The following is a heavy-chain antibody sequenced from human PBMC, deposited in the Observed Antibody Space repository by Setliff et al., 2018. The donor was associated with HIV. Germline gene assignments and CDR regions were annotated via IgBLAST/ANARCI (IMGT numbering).Heavy chain of an antibody. CDR1: GLTFSSYT. Sequence: PGGSLRLSCAASGLTFSSYTMNWVRQAPGKGLEWVSSISSSSSYIYYADSVKGRFTISRDNAKNSLYLQMNSLRAEDTAVYYCARDRAGSYYYYYYYMDVWGKGTTVTVSS. D-gene: IGHD3-10*01. CDR3: ARDRAGSYYYYYYYMDV. V-gene: IGHV3-21*01. J-gene: IGHJ6*03. CDR2: ISSSSSYI.